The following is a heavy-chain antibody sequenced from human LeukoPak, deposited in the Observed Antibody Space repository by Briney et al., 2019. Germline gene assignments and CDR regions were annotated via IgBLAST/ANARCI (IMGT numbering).Heavy chain of an antibody. CDR3: ARDPTTVTKGLDI. CDR1: GGSLSRHY. Sequence: TRSLTCTVFGGSLSRHYWRWIRQPAGKGLEWNGYISYIGSTNYNPSLKSRVTISVDTSKNHFSLKLSSVTAADTAVYYCARDPTTVTKGLDIWGQGTMVTVSS. D-gene: IGHD4-17*01. CDR2: ISYIGST. J-gene: IGHJ3*02. V-gene: IGHV4-59*11.